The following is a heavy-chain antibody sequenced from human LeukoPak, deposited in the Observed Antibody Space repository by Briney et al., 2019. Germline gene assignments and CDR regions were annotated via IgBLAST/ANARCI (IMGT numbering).Heavy chain of an antibody. CDR2: ISSSGFAI. CDR3: ARSPHYFDSSGNFDY. D-gene: IGHD3-22*01. V-gene: IGHV3-48*03. J-gene: IGHJ4*02. Sequence: GGSLRLSCAASGFTFSSYEMNWVRQAPGKGLEWVSYISSSGFAIYYADSVRGRFTISRDNAKNSQYLQMNSLRAEDTAVYYCARSPHYFDSSGNFDYWGQGTLSPSPQ. CDR1: GFTFSSYE.